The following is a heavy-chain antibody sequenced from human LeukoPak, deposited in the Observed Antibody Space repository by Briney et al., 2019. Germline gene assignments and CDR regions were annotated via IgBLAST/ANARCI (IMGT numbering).Heavy chain of an antibody. V-gene: IGHV3-7*01. CDR1: GFTFSSYW. CDR2: IKQDGSEK. D-gene: IGHD6-13*01. CDR3: ARDPYSSSWPGAFDI. Sequence: GGSLRLSCAASGFTFSSYWMSWVRQAPGKGLEWVANIKQDGSEKYYVDSVKGRFTISRDNAKNSLYLQMNSLRAEDTAVYYCARDPYSSSWPGAFDIWGQGTMVTVSS. J-gene: IGHJ3*02.